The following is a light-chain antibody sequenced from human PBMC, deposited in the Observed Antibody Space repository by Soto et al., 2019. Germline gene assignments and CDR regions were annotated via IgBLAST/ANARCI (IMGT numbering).Light chain of an antibody. J-gene: IGKJ1*01. CDR2: GAS. CDR1: QSVTNSF. V-gene: IGKV3-20*01. Sequence: EMVWAQSPGTLSLSPGARATLSCRASQSVTNSFLAWYQQKPGQAPRLLIYGASRRATGIPDRFTGSGSGTDFTLTISRLEPEDFAVYYCQQYVSSPWAFGQGTKVEI. CDR3: QQYVSSPWA.